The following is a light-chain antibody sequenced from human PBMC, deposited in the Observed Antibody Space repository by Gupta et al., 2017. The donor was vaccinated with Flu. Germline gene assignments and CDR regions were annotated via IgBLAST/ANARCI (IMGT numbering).Light chain of an antibody. J-gene: IGKJ1*01. CDR1: QSVSSY. CDR3: QQPSNWPPWT. V-gene: IGKV3-11*01. Sequence: EIVLTQSPATLSLSPGERATLSCRASQSVSSYLAWYQQKPGQAPRLLIYDASNRDTGIPARFSGSGCGTDFTLTISSREPEDFAVYYCQQPSNWPPWTFGQGTKVEIK. CDR2: DAS.